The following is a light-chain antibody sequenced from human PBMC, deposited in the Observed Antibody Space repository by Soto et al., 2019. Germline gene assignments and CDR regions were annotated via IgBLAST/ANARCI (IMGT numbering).Light chain of an antibody. J-gene: IGLJ1*01. V-gene: IGLV2-23*01. Sequence: QSALTQPASVSGSPGQSVSISCTGTTSDIGTFNLVSWYQQHPGKAPKLMIYDGSQRPSVVSNRFSGSKCANTSSLTISGHQTEDDADYYRCSYTGTGPYVFGTGTKLTVL. CDR2: DGS. CDR3: CSYTGTGPYV. CDR1: TSDIGTFNL.